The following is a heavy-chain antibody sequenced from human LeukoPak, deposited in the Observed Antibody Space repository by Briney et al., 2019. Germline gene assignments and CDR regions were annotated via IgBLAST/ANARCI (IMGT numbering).Heavy chain of an antibody. V-gene: IGHV3-74*01. J-gene: IGHJ3*02. D-gene: IGHD1-26*01. CDR3: ARGGSPPEALGDTFDI. Sequence: GGSLRLSCAASGFTFSNYWMHWVRQGPGKGLVWVSRISSDGSSTRYADSVKGRFTISRDNAKNTLYLQMNSLRAEDTAVYYCARGGSPPEALGDTFDIWGQGTMVTVSS. CDR2: ISSDGSST. CDR1: GFTFSNYW.